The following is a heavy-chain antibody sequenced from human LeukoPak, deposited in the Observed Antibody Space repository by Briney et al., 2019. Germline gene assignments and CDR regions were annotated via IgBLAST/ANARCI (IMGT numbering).Heavy chain of an antibody. CDR1: GYDFTSVG. D-gene: IGHD6-19*01. CDR2: ISPYNGNT. CDR3: ARAGSGSGWYFDY. J-gene: IGHJ4*02. Sequence: ASVKVSCKASGYDFTSVGITWVRRAPEQGLEWMGRISPYNGNTRYAQKFQGRVAMTTDTSTTTAYMELRGLRFNDTAVYYCARAGSGSGWYFDYWGQGTLVTVSS. V-gene: IGHV1-18*01.